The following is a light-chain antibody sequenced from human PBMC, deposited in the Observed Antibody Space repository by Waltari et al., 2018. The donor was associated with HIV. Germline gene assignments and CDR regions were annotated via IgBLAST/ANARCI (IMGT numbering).Light chain of an antibody. V-gene: IGKV4-1*01. Sequence: DIVMTQSPDSLAVSLGERATTNCKSSQSLLYSSNNKNYLAWYQQKPGQPPKLLLYWASTRESGVPDRFSGSGSATDFTLTISSLQAEDVAVYYCQQYSITPVTFGQGTKLEIK. CDR2: WAS. J-gene: IGKJ2*01. CDR1: QSLLYSSNNKNY. CDR3: QQYSITPVT.